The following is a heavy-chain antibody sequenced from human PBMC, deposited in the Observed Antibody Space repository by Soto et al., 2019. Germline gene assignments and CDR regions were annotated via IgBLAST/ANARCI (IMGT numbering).Heavy chain of an antibody. D-gene: IGHD3-10*01. CDR2: IGWNSGSV. J-gene: IGHJ4*02. CDR3: AKDRRGYYGSGGLDY. CDR1: GFIYEDSA. V-gene: IGHV3-9*01. Sequence: EVQLVESGGGLVQPGGSLRLSCVGSGFIYEDSAMHWVRQVSGKGLEWVSGIGWNSGSVGYVDSVKGRFTISRDNAKNSLYLQMNSLRPEDTALYYCAKDRRGYYGSGGLDYWGLGTLVTVSS.